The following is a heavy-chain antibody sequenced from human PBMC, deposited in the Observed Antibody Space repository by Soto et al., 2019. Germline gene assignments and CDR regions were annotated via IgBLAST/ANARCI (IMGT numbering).Heavy chain of an antibody. D-gene: IGHD3-22*01. J-gene: IGHJ3*02. Sequence: SETLSLTCTVSGGSISSYYWSWIRQPPGKGLEWIGYIYYSGSTNYNPSLKSRVTISVDTSKNQFSLKLSSVTAADTAVYYCARVPTYYYDSSGYYYDAFDIWGQGTMVTVSS. CDR2: IYYSGST. V-gene: IGHV4-59*01. CDR1: GGSISSYY. CDR3: ARVPTYYYDSSGYYYDAFDI.